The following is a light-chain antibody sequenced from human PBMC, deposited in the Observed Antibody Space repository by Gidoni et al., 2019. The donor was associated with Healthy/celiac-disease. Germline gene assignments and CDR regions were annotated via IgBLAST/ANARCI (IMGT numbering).Light chain of an antibody. Sequence: DIQITQSPSSLSASVGDRVTITCRASQSITNYLNWYQQQPGKAPKLLIYTASSLQSGVPSRFSGSGSGTDFTLTISSLQPEDSATYYCQQTYSCPWTFGQGTKVEIK. CDR1: QSITNY. CDR3: QQTYSCPWT. CDR2: TAS. J-gene: IGKJ1*01. V-gene: IGKV1-39*01.